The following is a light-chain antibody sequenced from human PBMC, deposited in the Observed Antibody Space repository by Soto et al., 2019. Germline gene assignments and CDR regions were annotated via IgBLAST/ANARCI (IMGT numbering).Light chain of an antibody. CDR2: GAS. V-gene: IGKV3-20*01. CDR3: QQYGSSPI. Sequence: TQSPGTLSLYPRERATLSCVASQTLKSYSLAWYQQKAGQAPRLLIYGASSRATGIPDTFSGSGSGTDFTLTISRLEPEDFAVYYCQQYGSSPIFGQGRRLEIK. CDR1: QTLKSYS. J-gene: IGKJ5*01.